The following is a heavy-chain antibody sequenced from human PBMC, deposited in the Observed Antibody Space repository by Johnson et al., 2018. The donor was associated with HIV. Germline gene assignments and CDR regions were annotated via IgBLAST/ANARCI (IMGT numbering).Heavy chain of an antibody. CDR1: GFTFSSYC. CDR3: AKDKFMFLENPVDAFDV. J-gene: IGHJ3*01. V-gene: IGHV3-30*18. CDR2: LSYDGGNK. D-gene: IGHD3-3*01. Sequence: QVQLVESGGGVVQPGRSLRLSCAASGFTFSSYCMHWVRQAPGKGLEWVAVLSYDGGNKYYADSVKGLFTISRDNSKKTLYLEMNSLRDEDTAMYYCAKDKFMFLENPVDAFDVWGQGTMVTFSS.